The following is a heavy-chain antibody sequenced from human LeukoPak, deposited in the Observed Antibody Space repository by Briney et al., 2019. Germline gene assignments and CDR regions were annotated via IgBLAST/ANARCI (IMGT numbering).Heavy chain of an antibody. CDR2: IYTSGST. V-gene: IGHV4-61*02. D-gene: IGHD3-10*01. CDR1: GGSISSGSYY. Sequence: PSETLSLTCTVSGGSISSGSYYWSWIRQPAGKGLEWIGRIYTSGSTNYNPSLKSRVTISVDTSKNQFSLKLSSVTAADTAVYYCALSFWFGELSGLGYWGQGTLVTVSS. J-gene: IGHJ4*02. CDR3: ALSFWFGELSGLGY.